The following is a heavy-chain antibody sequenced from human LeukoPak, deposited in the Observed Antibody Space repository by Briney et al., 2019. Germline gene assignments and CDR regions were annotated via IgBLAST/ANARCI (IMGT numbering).Heavy chain of an antibody. Sequence: GGSLRLSCSVSGFTFSTYVMHWVRQAPGKGLEYVSAISSNGDNTYYADFVKGRFTISGDNSKNTLYLQMSSLRADDTAVYYCVRGTGYWGQGTLVTVSS. V-gene: IGHV3-64D*06. J-gene: IGHJ4*02. CDR3: VRGTGY. CDR1: GFTFSTYV. CDR2: ISSNGDNT.